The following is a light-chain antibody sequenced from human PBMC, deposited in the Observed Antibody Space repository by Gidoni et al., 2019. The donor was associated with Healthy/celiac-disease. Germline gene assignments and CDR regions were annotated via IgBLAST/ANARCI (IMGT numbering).Light chain of an antibody. CDR3: QQYYSTPYT. V-gene: IGKV4-1*01. CDR1: QSVLYSSNNKNY. CDR2: WAS. Sequence: DIVMTQSPDSLAVSLGERATINCKPSQSVLYSSNNKNYLAWYQQKPGQPPKLLIYWASTRESGVPDRFSGSGSGTDFTLTISSLQAEDVAVYYCQQYYSTPYTFXQXTKLEIK. J-gene: IGKJ2*01.